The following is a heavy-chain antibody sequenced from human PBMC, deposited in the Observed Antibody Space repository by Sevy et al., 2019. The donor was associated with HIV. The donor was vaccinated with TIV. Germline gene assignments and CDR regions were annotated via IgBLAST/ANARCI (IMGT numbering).Heavy chain of an antibody. V-gene: IGHV4-59*08. J-gene: IGHJ3*01. Sequence: SETLSLTCTVSGGYISSFLWSWIRQPPGRGLEWIGYIYNSWSTNYNPSLKSRVTISVDTSKNQFSLKLSSVTAADTALYYCARHQTTAVLYAFDLWGQGTRVTVSS. D-gene: IGHD2-21*02. CDR2: IYNSWST. CDR3: ARHQTTAVLYAFDL. CDR1: GGYISSFL.